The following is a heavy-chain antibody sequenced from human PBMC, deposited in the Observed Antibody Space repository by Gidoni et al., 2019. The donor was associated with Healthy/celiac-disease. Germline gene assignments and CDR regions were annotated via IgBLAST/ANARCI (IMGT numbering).Heavy chain of an antibody. J-gene: IGHJ5*02. CDR2: IYHSGST. CDR3: ARLHRYSYGPHFS. CDR1: VYSISSGYY. Sequence: QVQLQESGPGLVKPSETLSLTCAVSVYSISSGYYWGWIRQPPGKGLEWIGSIYHSGSTYYNPSLKSRVTISVDTSKNQFSLKLSSVTAADTAVYYCARLHRYSYGPHFSWGQGTLVTVSS. V-gene: IGHV4-38-2*01. D-gene: IGHD5-18*01.